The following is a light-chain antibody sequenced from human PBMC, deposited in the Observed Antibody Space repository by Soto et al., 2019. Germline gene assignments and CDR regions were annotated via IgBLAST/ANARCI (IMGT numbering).Light chain of an antibody. J-gene: IGLJ1*01. V-gene: IGLV2-8*01. CDR3: TSYAGSNNFV. CDR1: SSDVGDYNY. Sequence: QSALTQPPSASGSPGQSVTISCTGTSSDVGDYNYVSWYQQHPGKAPKLMIYEVSKRPSGVPDRFSGSKSGNTAPLTVSGLQAEDEADYYCTSYAGSNNFVFGTGTKLTVL. CDR2: EVS.